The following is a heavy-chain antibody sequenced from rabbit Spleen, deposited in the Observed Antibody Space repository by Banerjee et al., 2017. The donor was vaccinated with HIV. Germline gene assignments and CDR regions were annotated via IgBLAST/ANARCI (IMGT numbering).Heavy chain of an antibody. Sequence: QEQLVESGGGLVQPEGSLTLTCKASGVSFSDKDVMCWVRQAPGKGLEWIACINIVTGKAVYATWAKGRFIMSRASSTTVTLQMTSLTAADTATYFCARSTYGYDDYGDLYYAAMDLWGQGTLVTVS. CDR1: GVSFSDKDV. V-gene: IGHV1S45*01. CDR2: INIVTGKA. D-gene: IGHD2-1*01. CDR3: ARSTYGYDDYGDLYYAAMDL. J-gene: IGHJ6*01.